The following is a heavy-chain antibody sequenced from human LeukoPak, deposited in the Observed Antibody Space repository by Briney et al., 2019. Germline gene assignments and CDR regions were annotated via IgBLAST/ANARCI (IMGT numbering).Heavy chain of an antibody. D-gene: IGHD6-19*01. CDR2: IRSKAHGGTT. CDR1: GFAFGDHC. Sequence: GGSLRLSCTASGFAFGDHCMSWVRQAPGKGLECVGFIRSKAHGGTTEYAASVKGRFTISRDDSKSVAYLQMNSLKTEDTAIYYCVGGSSAWNWVGFDYWGQGVLVTVSS. J-gene: IGHJ4*02. V-gene: IGHV3-49*04. CDR3: VGGSSAWNWVGFDY.